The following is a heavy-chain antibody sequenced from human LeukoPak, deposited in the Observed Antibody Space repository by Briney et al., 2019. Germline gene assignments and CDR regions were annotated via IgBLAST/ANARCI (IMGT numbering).Heavy chain of an antibody. V-gene: IGHV3-30*03. CDR3: ARDFAAAGYFDY. Sequence: GGSLRLSCAASGFIFSSYGMHWVRQAPGKGLEWVALMAGDGSSIYYADSVKGRFTISRDNSENTVYLQMNSLRPEDTAVYYCARDFAAAGYFDYWGQGTLVTVSS. D-gene: IGHD6-13*01. CDR2: MAGDGSSI. CDR1: GFIFSSYG. J-gene: IGHJ4*02.